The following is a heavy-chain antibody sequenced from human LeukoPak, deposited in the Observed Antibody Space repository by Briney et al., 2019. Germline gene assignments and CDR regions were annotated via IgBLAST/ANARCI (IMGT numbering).Heavy chain of an antibody. D-gene: IGHD1-14*01. CDR3: AREIVGGFNPGAY. J-gene: IGHJ4*02. CDR1: PDSTTSNF. CDR2: VHRSGST. Sequence: PSETLSLTCTVSPDSTTSNFWSWVRQPPGKGLEWIGEVHRSGSTNYNPSLQSRVTISIDRSKNQIALELSSVTAADTAVYYCAREIVGGFNPGAYWGQGTLVTVSS. V-gene: IGHV4-4*02.